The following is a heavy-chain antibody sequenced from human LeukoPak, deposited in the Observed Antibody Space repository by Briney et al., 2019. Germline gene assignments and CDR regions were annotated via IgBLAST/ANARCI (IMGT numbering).Heavy chain of an antibody. CDR1: GYTFTSYG. J-gene: IGHJ3*02. V-gene: IGHV1-18*01. Sequence: GASVKVSCKASGYTFTSYGISWVRQAPGQGLEWMGWISAYNGNTNYAQKLQGRVTMTIDTSTSTAYMELRSLRSDDTAVYYCARDRVVPAAIIAFDIWGQGTMVTVSS. CDR3: ARDRVVPAAIIAFDI. CDR2: ISAYNGNT. D-gene: IGHD2-2*02.